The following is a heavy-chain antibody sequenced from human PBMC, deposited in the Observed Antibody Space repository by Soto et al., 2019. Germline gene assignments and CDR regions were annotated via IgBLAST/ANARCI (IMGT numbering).Heavy chain of an antibody. CDR1: GYTFTDYF. CDR2: INPYSGGA. Sequence: ASVKVSCKASGYTFTDYFIHWVRQAPGQGLKWIGWINPYSGGADLSQKFQGRVTTTRDTSISTAYMEVSSLRSDDTAVFYCARLMHYSHSGGSSHSGFDMWGQGTLVTVSS. CDR3: ARLMHYSHSGGSSHSGFDM. D-gene: IGHD2-21*01. J-gene: IGHJ3*02. V-gene: IGHV1-2*02.